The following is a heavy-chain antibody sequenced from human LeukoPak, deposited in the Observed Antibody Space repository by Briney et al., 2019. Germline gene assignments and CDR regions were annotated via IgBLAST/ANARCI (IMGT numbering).Heavy chain of an antibody. CDR3: ARDRIAVADPPNWFDP. V-gene: IGHV4-38-2*02. D-gene: IGHD6-19*01. CDR2: IYYSGNT. CDR1: GYSISSGYY. J-gene: IGHJ5*02. Sequence: SETLFLTCTVSGYSISSGYYWAWIRQPPGKGLERIGSIYYSGNTYYNPSLKSRVTRSLDTSKHQFSLKLSSVTAADTAVYYCARDRIAVADPPNWFDPWGQGTLVTVSS.